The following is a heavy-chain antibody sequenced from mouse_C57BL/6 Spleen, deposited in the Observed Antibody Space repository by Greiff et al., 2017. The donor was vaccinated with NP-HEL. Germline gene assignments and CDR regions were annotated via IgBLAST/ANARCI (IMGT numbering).Heavy chain of an antibody. CDR2: IYPGDGDT. Sequence: QVQLKQSGAELVKPGASVKISCKASGYAFSSYWMNWVKQRPGKGLEWIGQIYPGDGDTNYNGKFKGKATLTADKSSSTAYMQLSSLTSEDSAVYFCARGTVVATVRYFDVWGTGTTVTVSS. D-gene: IGHD1-1*01. V-gene: IGHV1-80*01. J-gene: IGHJ1*03. CDR1: GYAFSSYW. CDR3: ARGTVVATVRYFDV.